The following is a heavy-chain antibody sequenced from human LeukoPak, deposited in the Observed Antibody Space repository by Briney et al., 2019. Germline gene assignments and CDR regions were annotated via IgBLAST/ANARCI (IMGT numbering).Heavy chain of an antibody. CDR2: IYYTVST. J-gene: IGHJ4*02. D-gene: IGHD6-13*01. CDR1: VGSISSYY. CDR3: ARYDSDLTAAVFDY. Sequence: PSETLSLTSTVSVGSISSYYWSCGWDPPQKGLEWIGYIYYTVSTHYNPSLKCRVTISVDTSKNQFSLKLSSVTAADTAVYYCARYDSDLTAAVFDYWGQGTLVTVSS. V-gene: IGHV4-59*01.